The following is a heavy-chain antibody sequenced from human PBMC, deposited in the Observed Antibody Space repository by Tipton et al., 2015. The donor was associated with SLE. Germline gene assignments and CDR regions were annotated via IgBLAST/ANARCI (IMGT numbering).Heavy chain of an antibody. CDR1: GGSFSGYY. CDR3: ARENWNYYMDV. V-gene: IGHV4-34*01. CDR2: INHSGST. Sequence: TLSLTCAVYGGSFSGYYWNWIRQPPGKGLEWIGEINHSGSTNYNPSLKSRVTISVDTSKKQFSLKLSSVTAADTAVYYCARENWNYYMDVWGKGTTVTVSS. D-gene: IGHD1-1*01. J-gene: IGHJ6*03.